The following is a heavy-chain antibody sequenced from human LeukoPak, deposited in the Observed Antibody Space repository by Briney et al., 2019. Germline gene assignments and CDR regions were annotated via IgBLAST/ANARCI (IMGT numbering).Heavy chain of an antibody. CDR1: GFTFSSYW. CDR2: IKVDGSEK. CDR3: ARGGGGSGFLS. Sequence: GGSLGLSCAASGFTFSSYWMSWVRQAPGKGLEWVANIKVDGSEKYYVDSVKGRFTISRDNANNSLYVQMNSLRAEDTAVYYCARGGGGSGFLSWGQGILVTVSS. D-gene: IGHD3-3*01. J-gene: IGHJ5*02. V-gene: IGHV3-7*05.